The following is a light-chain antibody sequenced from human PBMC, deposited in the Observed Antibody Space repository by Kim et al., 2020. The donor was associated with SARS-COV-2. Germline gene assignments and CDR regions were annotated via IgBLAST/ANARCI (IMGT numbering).Light chain of an antibody. Sequence: SYELTQPPSVSVSPGQTASITCSGDKLVDKYACWYQQNPGQSPVLVIYQDTKRPSGIPERFSGSNSGNTATLTISGTQAMDEADYYCQAWDSSTHVAFGGGTQLTVL. CDR1: KLVDKY. CDR2: QDT. CDR3: QAWDSSTHVA. J-gene: IGLJ2*01. V-gene: IGLV3-1*01.